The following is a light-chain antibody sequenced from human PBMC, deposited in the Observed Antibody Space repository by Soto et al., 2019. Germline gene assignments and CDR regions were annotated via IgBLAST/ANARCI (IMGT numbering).Light chain of an antibody. Sequence: QSALTQPASVSGSPGQSITISCTGTSSDVGGYNYVSWYQQHLGKAPKLMIYEVSNRPSGDSIRFSGSKSCNTASLSISGLQADDEADYYCSSYTSSSTLYVLGTGTNVTVL. V-gene: IGLV2-14*01. CDR3: SSYTSSSTLYV. J-gene: IGLJ1*01. CDR2: EVS. CDR1: SSDVGGYNY.